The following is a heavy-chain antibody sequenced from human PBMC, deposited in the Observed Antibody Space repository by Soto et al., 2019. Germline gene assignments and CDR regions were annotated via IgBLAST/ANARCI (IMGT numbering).Heavy chain of an antibody. V-gene: IGHV4-31*03. CDR1: GGSISSGGYY. CDR2: IYYSGST. CDR3: AREPRYSSSWKDYYGMDV. D-gene: IGHD6-13*01. Sequence: SETLSLTCTVSGGSISSGGYYWSWIRQHPGKGLEWIGYIYYSGSTYYNPSLKSRVTISVDTSKNQFSLKLSSVTAADTAVYYCAREPRYSSSWKDYYGMDVWGQGTTVTVSS. J-gene: IGHJ6*02.